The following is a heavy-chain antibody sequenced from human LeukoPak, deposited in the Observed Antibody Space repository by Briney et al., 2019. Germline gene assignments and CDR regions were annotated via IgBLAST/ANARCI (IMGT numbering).Heavy chain of an antibody. Sequence: KPGGSLRLSCAASGFTFSDYYMSWIRQAPGKGLEWVSYISSSGSTIYYADSVKGRFTISRDNAKNSLYLQMNSLRAEDTAVYYCASYPRYSSSPPFDYWGQGTLVTVSS. CDR2: ISSSGSTI. J-gene: IGHJ4*02. CDR1: GFTFSDYY. D-gene: IGHD6-6*01. CDR3: ASYPRYSSSPPFDY. V-gene: IGHV3-11*04.